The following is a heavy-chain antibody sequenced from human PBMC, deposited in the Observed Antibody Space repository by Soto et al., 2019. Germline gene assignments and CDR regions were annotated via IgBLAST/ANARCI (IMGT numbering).Heavy chain of an antibody. CDR1: GFTFSSYA. J-gene: IGHJ3*02. V-gene: IGHV3-23*01. D-gene: IGHD2-2*02. CDR2: ISGSGGST. Sequence: GGSLRLSCAASGFTFSSYAMSWVRQAPGKGLEWVSAISGSGGSTYYADSVKGRFTISRDNSRNTLYLQMNSLRAEDTAVYYCAKHVVVVPAAISAFDIWGQGTMVTVSS. CDR3: AKHVVVVPAAISAFDI.